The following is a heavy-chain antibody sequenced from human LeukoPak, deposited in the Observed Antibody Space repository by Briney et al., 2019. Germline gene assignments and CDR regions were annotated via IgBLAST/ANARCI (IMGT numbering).Heavy chain of an antibody. CDR1: GGTFSSYA. Sequence: ASVKVSCKASGGTFSSYAISWVRQAPRQGLEWMGWINPNSGGTNYAQKFQGRVTMTRDTSISTAYMELSRLRSDDTAVYYCASMGGYTYYYEEGFDPWGQGTLVTVSS. V-gene: IGHV1-2*02. CDR3: ASMGGYTYYYEEGFDP. D-gene: IGHD3-22*01. CDR2: INPNSGGT. J-gene: IGHJ5*02.